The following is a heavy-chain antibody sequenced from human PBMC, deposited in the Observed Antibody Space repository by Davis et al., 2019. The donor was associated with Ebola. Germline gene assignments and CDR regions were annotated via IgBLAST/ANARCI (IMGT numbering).Heavy chain of an antibody. CDR3: ARTGGTSGDGVFHF. J-gene: IGHJ3*01. CDR1: GGSFSGYY. V-gene: IGHV4-59*01. Sequence: PSETLSLTCAVYGGSFSGYYCSWIRQPPGKGLEWIGDVSYSGSTTYNPSLKSRLTMSVDTSKNQFSLRLTSVIAADTAVYYCARTGGTSGDGVFHFWGQGTTVTVSS. D-gene: IGHD2-8*01. CDR2: VSYSGST.